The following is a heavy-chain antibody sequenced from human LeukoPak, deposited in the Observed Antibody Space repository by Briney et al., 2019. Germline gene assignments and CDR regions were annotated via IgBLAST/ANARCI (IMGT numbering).Heavy chain of an antibody. Sequence: GGSLRLSCAASGFTFRSYEMSWVRRAPGKGLEWIAYIRSSGSNMYYADSVRGRFSISRDNAKDSLYLQMNSLRAEDTAIYYCARDGLSRDQAFDAFDIWGQGTMVTVSS. CDR2: IRSSGSNM. D-gene: IGHD2-2*01. CDR1: GFTFRSYE. J-gene: IGHJ3*02. CDR3: ARDGLSRDQAFDAFDI. V-gene: IGHV3-48*03.